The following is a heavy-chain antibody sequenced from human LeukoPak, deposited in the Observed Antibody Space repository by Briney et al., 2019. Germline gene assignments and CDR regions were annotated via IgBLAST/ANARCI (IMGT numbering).Heavy chain of an antibody. CDR1: GGSISSSSYY. CDR3: ARHDYGGNPYWYFDL. Sequence: SETLSLTCTVSGGSISSSSYYWGWIRQPPGKGLEWIGSIYYSGSTYYNPSLKSRVTISVDTSKNQFSLKLSSVTAADTAVYYCARHDYGGNPYWYFDLWGRGTLVTVSS. J-gene: IGHJ2*01. CDR2: IYYSGST. D-gene: IGHD4-23*01. V-gene: IGHV4-39*01.